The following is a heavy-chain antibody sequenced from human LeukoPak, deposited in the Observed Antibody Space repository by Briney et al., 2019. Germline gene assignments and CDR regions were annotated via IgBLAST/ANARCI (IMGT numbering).Heavy chain of an antibody. CDR1: GFTVSSHY. V-gene: IGHV3-53*01. CDR2: IYSGGST. D-gene: IGHD6-13*01. J-gene: IGHJ4*02. CDR3: AKDAYSSSWYRLFDY. Sequence: GGSLRLSCAASGFTVSSHYISWVRQAPGKGLEWVSCIYSGGSTYYADSVKGRFTISRDNSKNTLYLQMNSLRAEDTAVYYCAKDAYSSSWYRLFDYWGQGTLVTVSS.